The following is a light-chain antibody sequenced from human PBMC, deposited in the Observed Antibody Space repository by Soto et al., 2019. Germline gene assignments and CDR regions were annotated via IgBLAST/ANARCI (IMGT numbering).Light chain of an antibody. J-gene: IGKJ1*01. CDR1: QSVRSSF. Sequence: EIVLTQSPGTLSLSPGERATLSCRASQSVRSSFLAWYQQKSGQSPRLLIYGAYNRATGIPDRFSGTGSGTDFTLTISGLQPEDFTTYFCQQSYSTPPTFGQGTKVDI. V-gene: IGKV3-20*01. CDR3: QQSYSTPPT. CDR2: GAY.